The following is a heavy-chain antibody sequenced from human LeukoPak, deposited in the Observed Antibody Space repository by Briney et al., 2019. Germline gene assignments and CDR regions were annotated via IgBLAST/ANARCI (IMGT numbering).Heavy chain of an antibody. CDR3: ARDWECSGGSCYQFPPVN. D-gene: IGHD2-15*01. CDR2: IYYSGST. Sequence: PSETLSLTCTVSGGSISSYYWSWIRQPPGKGLEWIGYIYYSGSTNYNPSLKSRVTISVDTSKNQFSLKLSSVTAEDTAVYYCARDWECSGGSCYQFPPVNWGQGTLVTVSS. J-gene: IGHJ4*02. CDR1: GGSISSYY. V-gene: IGHV4-59*01.